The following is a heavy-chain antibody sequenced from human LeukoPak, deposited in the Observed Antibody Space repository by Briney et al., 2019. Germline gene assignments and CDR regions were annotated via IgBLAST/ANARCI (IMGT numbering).Heavy chain of an antibody. V-gene: IGHV3-9*01. CDR1: GFTFDDYA. CDR2: ISWNSGSI. CDR3: AKSQGRGYSYGWFDP. J-gene: IGHJ5*02. Sequence: PGRSLRLSCAASGFTFDDYAMHWVRQAPGKGLEWVSGISWNSGSIGYADSVKGRFTISRDNAKNSLYLQMNSLRAEDTALYYCAKSQGRGYSYGWFDPWGQGTLVTVSS. D-gene: IGHD5-18*01.